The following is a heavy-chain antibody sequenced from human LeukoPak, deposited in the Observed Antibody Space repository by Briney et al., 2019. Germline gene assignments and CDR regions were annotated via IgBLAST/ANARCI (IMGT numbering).Heavy chain of an antibody. D-gene: IGHD4-17*01. CDR1: GGSFSGYY. CDR3: SVEGPYDYGEVY. CDR2: INHSGST. V-gene: IGHV4-34*01. Sequence: KPSETLSLTCAVYGGSFSGYYWSWIRQPPGKGLEWIGEINHSGSTNYNPSLKSRVTISVDTSKNQFSLKLSSVTAADTAVYYCSVEGPYDYGEVYWGQGTLVTVS. J-gene: IGHJ4*02.